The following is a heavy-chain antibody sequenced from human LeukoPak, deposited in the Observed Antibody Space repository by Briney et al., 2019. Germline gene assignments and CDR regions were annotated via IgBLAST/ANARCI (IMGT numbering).Heavy chain of an antibody. D-gene: IGHD5-24*01. CDR3: ARGLGVATITYFDY. J-gene: IGHJ4*02. CDR1: GFTFSSYE. V-gene: IGHV3-7*01. CDR2: IRGDGGDK. Sequence: GGSLRLSCAASGFTFSSYEMNWVRQAPGKGLEWVANIRGDGGDKYYVDSVRGRFTISRDNAKNSLYLQMNSLRAEDTAVYYCARGLGVATITYFDYWGQGTLVTVSS.